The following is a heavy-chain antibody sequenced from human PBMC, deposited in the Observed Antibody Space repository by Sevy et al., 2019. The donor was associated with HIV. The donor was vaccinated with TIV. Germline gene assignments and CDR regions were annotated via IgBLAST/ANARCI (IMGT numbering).Heavy chain of an antibody. D-gene: IGHD3-16*01. CDR1: GFTFRPYW. J-gene: IGHJ5*02. CDR2: IRPDGSDK. CDR3: ARGLGPDR. Sequence: GGSLRLSCEASGFTFRPYWMTWVRQAPGKGLEWVANIRPDGSDKYYVDSVKGRFTISRDNAKNSLYLQMNSLRADDTAMYYCARGLGPDRWGQGALVTVSS. V-gene: IGHV3-7*01.